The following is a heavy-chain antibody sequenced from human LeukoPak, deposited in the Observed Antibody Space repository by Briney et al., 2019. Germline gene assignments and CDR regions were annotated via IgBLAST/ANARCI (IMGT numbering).Heavy chain of an antibody. J-gene: IGHJ5*02. CDR1: GRSFSYYY. D-gene: IGHD2-15*01. CDR2: INHSGIT. V-gene: IGHV4-34*01. CDR3: ARDRGSGGPCYYCGFDP. Sequence: SETLSLTCAVYGRSFSYYYWSWIRQPPGKGLEWIGEINHSGITKYNPSLKSRVTILVDTSKNQFSLRLSPVTAADTAVYYCARDRGSGGPCYYCGFDPWGQGTLVIVSS.